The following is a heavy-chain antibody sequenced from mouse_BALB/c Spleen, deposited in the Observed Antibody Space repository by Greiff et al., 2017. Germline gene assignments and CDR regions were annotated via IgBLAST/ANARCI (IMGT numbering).Heavy chain of an antibody. CDR2: ISTYYGNT. CDR1: GYTFTDYA. V-gene: IGHV1-67*01. J-gene: IGHJ3*01. CDR3: ARDDDGTVFAY. Sequence: VKLQESGPELVRPGVSVKISCKGSGYTFTDYAMHWVKQSHAKSLEWIGVISTYYGNTNYNQKFKGKATMTVDKSSSTAYMELARLTSEDSAIYYCARDDDGTVFAYWGQGTLVTVSA. D-gene: IGHD1-1*01.